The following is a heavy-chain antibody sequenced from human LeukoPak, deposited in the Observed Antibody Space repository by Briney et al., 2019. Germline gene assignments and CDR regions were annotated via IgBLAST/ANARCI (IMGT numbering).Heavy chain of an antibody. V-gene: IGHV3-23*01. Sequence: PGGSLRLSCAASGFSLNKNAMNWVRQAPGKGLEWVAVVIGSSGATDYADSVKGRFTISRDNSKNTLFLQMNSLRAEDTAIYYCAKGAYDFLEIAYFDYWGQGALVNVSS. D-gene: IGHD3-3*01. CDR2: VIGSSGAT. J-gene: IGHJ4*02. CDR3: AKGAYDFLEIAYFDY. CDR1: GFSLNKNA.